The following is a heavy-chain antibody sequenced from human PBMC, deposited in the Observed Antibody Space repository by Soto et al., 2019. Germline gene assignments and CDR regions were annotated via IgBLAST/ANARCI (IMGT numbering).Heavy chain of an antibody. J-gene: IGHJ4*02. CDR3: AKDPGGDWVRGEILYYFEY. Sequence: GGSLRLSCAASGFTFDDYAMHWVRQAPGKGLEWVSSISWNSETTGYADSVKGRFTISRDNAKNSLYLQMNSLRVEDTALYYCAKDPGGDWVRGEILYYFEYWGQGTLVTVSS. D-gene: IGHD3-10*01. CDR2: ISWNSETT. V-gene: IGHV3-9*01. CDR1: GFTFDDYA.